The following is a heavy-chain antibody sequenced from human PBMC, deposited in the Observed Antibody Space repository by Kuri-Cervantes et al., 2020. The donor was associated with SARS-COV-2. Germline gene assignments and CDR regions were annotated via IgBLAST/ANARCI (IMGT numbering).Heavy chain of an antibody. CDR3: ARRIVVVPAAIGMDV. CDR1: GFTFSSCA. CDR2: ISGSGGST. Sequence: GGSLRLSCAASGFTFSSCAMSWVRQAPGKGLEWVSAISGSGGSTYYADSVKGRFTISRDNSKNTLYLRMNSLRAEDTAVYYCARRIVVVPAAIGMDVWGKGTTVTVSS. J-gene: IGHJ6*03. V-gene: IGHV3-23*01. D-gene: IGHD2-2*02.